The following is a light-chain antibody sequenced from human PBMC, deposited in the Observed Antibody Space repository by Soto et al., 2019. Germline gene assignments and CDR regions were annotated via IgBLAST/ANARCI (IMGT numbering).Light chain of an antibody. J-gene: IGLJ1*01. V-gene: IGLV2-14*01. CDR1: SSDFGGYNY. CDR3: SSYTSSSTHYV. Sequence: QSALTQPASVSGSPGQSITISCTGTSSDFGGYNYVSWYQQHPGKAPKLMIYDVSNRPSGVSNRFSGSKSGNTASLTISGLQAEDEADYYCSSYTSSSTHYVFGTGTKSPS. CDR2: DVS.